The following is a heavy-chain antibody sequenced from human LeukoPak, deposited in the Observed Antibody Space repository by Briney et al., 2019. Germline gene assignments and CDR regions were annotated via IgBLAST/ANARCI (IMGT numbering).Heavy chain of an antibody. CDR2: IYYSGST. Sequence: SETLSLTCTVSGGSISSYYLSWVRQPPGKGLEWIGYIYYSGSTNYNPSLKSRVTISVDTSKNQFSLKLSSVTAADTAVYYCARGKNYDFWSGYSVDRSYYFDYWGQGTLVTVSS. CDR1: GGSISSYY. J-gene: IGHJ4*02. CDR3: ARGKNYDFWSGYSVDRSYYFDY. V-gene: IGHV4-59*08. D-gene: IGHD3-3*01.